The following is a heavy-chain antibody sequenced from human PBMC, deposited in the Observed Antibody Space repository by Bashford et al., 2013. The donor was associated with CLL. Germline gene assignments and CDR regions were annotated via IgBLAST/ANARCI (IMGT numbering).Heavy chain of an antibody. V-gene: IGHV4-30-4*01. D-gene: IGHD6-13*01. J-gene: IGHJ6*02. CDR3: ARDYSSSWYSYSYYYGMGR. CDR2: IYYSGST. Sequence: SETLSLTCTVSGGSISSGDYYWSWIRQPPGKGLEWIGYIYYSGSTYYNPSLKSRVTISVDTSKNQFSLKLSSVTAADTAVYYCARDYSSSWYSYSYYYGMGRLGPRGTTGHRLL. CDR1: GGSISSGDYY.